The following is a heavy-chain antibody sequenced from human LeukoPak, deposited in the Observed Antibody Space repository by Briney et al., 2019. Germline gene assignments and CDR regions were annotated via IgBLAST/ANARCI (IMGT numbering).Heavy chain of an antibody. J-gene: IGHJ6*02. D-gene: IGHD7-27*01. CDR2: IKEDESQE. V-gene: IGHV3-7*01. CDR1: GFSFSDSW. Sequence: GGSLRLSCAASGFSFSDSWMSWVRQAPGKGPECVANIKEDESQEHYADSVKGRFTVSRDNAKNSLFLQMNSLRVEDTAVYYCATYKNWVAGDVWGQGTTVSVSS. CDR3: ATYKNWVAGDV.